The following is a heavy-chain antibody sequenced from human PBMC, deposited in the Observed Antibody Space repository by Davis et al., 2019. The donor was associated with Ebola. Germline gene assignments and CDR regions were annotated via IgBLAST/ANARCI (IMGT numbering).Heavy chain of an antibody. CDR2: IDGSGGST. CDR3: ARDNYWKLDY. D-gene: IGHD4-11*01. CDR1: GFTFSSYW. J-gene: IGHJ4*02. Sequence: PGGSLRLSCAASGFTFSSYWMSWVRQAPGKGLEWVSTIDGSGGSTYYADSVKGRFTISRDNSKNTLYLQMNSLRVEDTAVYYCARDNYWKLDYWGQGILVTVSS. V-gene: IGHV3-23*01.